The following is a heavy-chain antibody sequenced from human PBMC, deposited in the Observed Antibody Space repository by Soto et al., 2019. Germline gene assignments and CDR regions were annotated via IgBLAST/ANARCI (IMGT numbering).Heavy chain of an antibody. CDR2: IYYSGST. J-gene: IGHJ4*02. CDR1: GGSISSYY. V-gene: IGHV4-59*08. Sequence: SETLSLTCTVSGGSISSYYWSWIRQPPGKGLEWIGYIYYSGSTNYNPSLKSRVTISVDTSKNQFSLKLSSVTAADTAVYYCARSDSGYVLLDYWGKGTLVTVSS. D-gene: IGHD5-12*01. CDR3: ARSDSGYVLLDY.